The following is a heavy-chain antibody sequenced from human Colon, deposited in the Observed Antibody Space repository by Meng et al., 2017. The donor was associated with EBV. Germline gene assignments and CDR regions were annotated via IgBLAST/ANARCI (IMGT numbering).Heavy chain of an antibody. Sequence: QVQLPESGPGLVKPSQTLSLTCTVSGDSISSTYYYWSWVRQPPGKGLEWTGYIYYSGSRYYNPSLKSRVTISVDTSKNQFSLKLSSVTAADTAVYYCARVTGKIYYDGSGYPEAFDYWGQGTLVTVSS. D-gene: IGHD3-22*01. V-gene: IGHV4-30-4*01. J-gene: IGHJ4*02. CDR2: IYYSGSR. CDR1: GDSISSTYYY. CDR3: ARVTGKIYYDGSGYPEAFDY.